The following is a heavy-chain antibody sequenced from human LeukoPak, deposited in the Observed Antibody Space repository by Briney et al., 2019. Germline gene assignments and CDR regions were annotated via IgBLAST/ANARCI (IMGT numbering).Heavy chain of an antibody. J-gene: IGHJ4*02. V-gene: IGHV3-11*01. CDR1: GFTFSDYY. CDR2: ISSSGSTI. D-gene: IGHD1-26*01. Sequence: GGSLRLSCAASGFTFSDYYMSWIRQAPGKGLGWVSYISSSGSTIYYADSVKCRLTISRDNAKNSLYLQMNSLRAEDTAVYYCAKGYSTWELQFDYWGQGTLVTVSS. CDR3: AKGYSTWELQFDY.